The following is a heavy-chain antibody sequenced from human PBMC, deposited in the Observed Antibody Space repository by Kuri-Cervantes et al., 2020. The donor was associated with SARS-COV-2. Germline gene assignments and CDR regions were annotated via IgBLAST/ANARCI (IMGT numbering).Heavy chain of an antibody. V-gene: IGHV3-23*01. CDR3: AKDTDYTHDY. D-gene: IGHD4-11*01. CDR1: EFTFSDYA. Sequence: GSLRLSCAASEFTFSDYAMSWVRQAPGKGLEWVSAISGSGGSTYYADSVKGRFTISRDNSKNTLYLQMNSLRAEDTAVYYCAKDTDYTHDYWGQGTLVTVSS. CDR2: ISGSGGST. J-gene: IGHJ4*02.